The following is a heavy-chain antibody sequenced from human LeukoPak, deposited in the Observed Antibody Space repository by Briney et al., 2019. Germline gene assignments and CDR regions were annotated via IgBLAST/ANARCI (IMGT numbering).Heavy chain of an antibody. V-gene: IGHV1-46*01. Sequence: ASVKVSCKASGYTFTYYHMHWVRQAPGQGLEWRGIINPSGGSTSYAQKFQGRVTMTRDMSTATVYMELSSLRSEDTAVYYCARDPSYCSSTSCYHWFDPWGQGTLVTFSS. D-gene: IGHD2-2*01. CDR2: INPSGGST. J-gene: IGHJ5*02. CDR3: ARDPSYCSSTSCYHWFDP. CDR1: GYTFTYYH.